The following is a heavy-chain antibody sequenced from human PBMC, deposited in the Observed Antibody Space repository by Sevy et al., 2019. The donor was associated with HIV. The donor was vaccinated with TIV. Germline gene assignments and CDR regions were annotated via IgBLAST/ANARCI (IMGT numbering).Heavy chain of an antibody. CDR1: GFPFSSYG. D-gene: IGHD1-26*01. Sequence: GRSLRLSCAASGFPFSSYGMNWVRQAPGKGLEWVAFIRYDGGNKYYADSVKGRFTISRDNSKNTLYLQMKSLRGEDTAVYYCAKPREQGYYYGMDVWGQGTTVTVSS. V-gene: IGHV3-30*02. CDR2: IRYDGGNK. J-gene: IGHJ6*02. CDR3: AKPREQGYYYGMDV.